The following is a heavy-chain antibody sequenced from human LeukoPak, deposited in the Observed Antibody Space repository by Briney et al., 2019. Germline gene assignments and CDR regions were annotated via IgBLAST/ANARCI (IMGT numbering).Heavy chain of an antibody. CDR3: ARSTEYYDSSGYLGDWFDP. V-gene: IGHV1-69*02. CDR2: IIPILDIT. CDR1: GGTFSSYT. Sequence: SVKVSCKASGGTFSSYTTSWVRQAPGQGLEWVGRIIPILDITNYAQKFQGRVTITADKSTSTAYMELSSLRSEDTAMYYCARSTEYYDSSGYLGDWFDPWGQGTLVTVSS. D-gene: IGHD3-22*01. J-gene: IGHJ5*02.